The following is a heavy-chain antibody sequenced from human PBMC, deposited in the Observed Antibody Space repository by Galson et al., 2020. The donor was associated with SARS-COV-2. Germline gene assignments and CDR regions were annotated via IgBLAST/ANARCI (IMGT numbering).Heavy chain of an antibody. Sequence: GGSLRLSCAASGFTFSSYEMNWVRQAPGKGLEWVSYISSSGSTIYYADSVKGRFTISRDNAKNSLYLQMNSLRAEDTAVYYCARYIVVVVAATRNYYYGMDVWGQGTTVTVSS. CDR1: GFTFSSYE. J-gene: IGHJ6*02. D-gene: IGHD2-15*01. CDR2: ISSSGSTI. V-gene: IGHV3-48*03. CDR3: ARYIVVVVAATRNYYYGMDV.